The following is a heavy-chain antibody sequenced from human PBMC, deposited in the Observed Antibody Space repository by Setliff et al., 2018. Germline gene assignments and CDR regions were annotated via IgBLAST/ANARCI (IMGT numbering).Heavy chain of an antibody. J-gene: IGHJ6*02. CDR3: ARDRDCSGGSCYSHYYYGMDV. Sequence: ASVKVSCKASGYTFTNYGVTWVRQAPGQGLEWMGWMNPNSGNTGYAQKFQGRVTMTTDTSTSTAYMELRSLRSEDTAVYYCARDRDCSGGSCYSHYYYGMDVWGQGTTVTVSS. V-gene: IGHV1-18*01. CDR2: MNPNSGNT. CDR1: GYTFTNYG. D-gene: IGHD2-15*01.